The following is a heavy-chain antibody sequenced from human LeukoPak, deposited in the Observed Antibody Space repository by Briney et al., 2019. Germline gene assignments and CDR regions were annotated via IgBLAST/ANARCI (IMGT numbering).Heavy chain of an antibody. CDR2: INHSGST. CDR3: AGVGHYDILTGYLDWYFDL. V-gene: IGHV4-34*01. D-gene: IGHD3-9*01. J-gene: IGHJ2*01. CDR1: GGSFSGYY. Sequence: SETLSLTCAVYGGSFSGYYWSWIRQPPGKGLEWIGEINHSGSTNYNPSLKSRVTISVDTSKNQFSLKLSSVTAADTAVYYCAGVGHYDILTGYLDWYFDLWGRGTLVTVSS.